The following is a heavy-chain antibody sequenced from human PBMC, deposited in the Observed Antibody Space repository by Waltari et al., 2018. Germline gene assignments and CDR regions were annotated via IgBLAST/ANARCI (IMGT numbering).Heavy chain of an antibody. V-gene: IGHV1-2*02. CDR3: ARGRQGFY. CDR1: GYTFTDYY. CDR2: INPNSGGT. J-gene: IGHJ4*02. Sequence: QVQVVQSGPEVEKPGASVKVSCKASGYTFTDYYIHWVRQAPGQGLEWMGWINPNSGGTNDAQRFKGRVTMTRDTSISTAYMELSRLRSDDTAVYYCARGRQGFYWGQGTLVTVSS.